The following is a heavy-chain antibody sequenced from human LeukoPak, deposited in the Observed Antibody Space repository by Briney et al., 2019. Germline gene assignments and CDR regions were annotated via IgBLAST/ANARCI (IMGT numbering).Heavy chain of an antibody. J-gene: IGHJ6*02. CDR1: GGSISSRSYY. D-gene: IGHD6-6*01. CDR3: ARRGAARRYDGLDV. CDR2: IYYTGST. Sequence: PSETLSLTCTVSGGSISSRSYYWGWIRQPPGKGLEWIGSIYYTGSTNYNPSLESRVTISVDKSKNQFYLKLSSVTAADTAVYYCARRGAARRYDGLDVWGQGTTVTVSS. V-gene: IGHV4-39*07.